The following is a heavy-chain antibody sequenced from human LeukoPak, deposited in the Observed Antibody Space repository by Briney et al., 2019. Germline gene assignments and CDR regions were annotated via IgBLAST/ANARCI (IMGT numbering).Heavy chain of an antibody. V-gene: IGHV3-9*01. Sequence: GGSLRLSCAASGFTFDDYAMHWVRQAPGKGLEWVSGISWDSGSIGYADSVKGRFTISRDNAKNSLYLQMNSLRAEDTAVYYCARDLRLNYFDSSGYDYWGQGTLVTVSS. CDR2: ISWDSGSI. J-gene: IGHJ4*02. CDR3: ARDLRLNYFDSSGYDY. D-gene: IGHD3-22*01. CDR1: GFTFDDYA.